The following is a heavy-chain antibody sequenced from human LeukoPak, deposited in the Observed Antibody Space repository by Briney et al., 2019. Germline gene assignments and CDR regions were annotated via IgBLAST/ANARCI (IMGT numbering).Heavy chain of an antibody. J-gene: IGHJ2*01. CDR2: ISWNSGDI. V-gene: IGHV3-9*01. D-gene: IGHD2-21*02. CDR3: VKSGGYATAIRYFDL. CDR1: GFSFGGYA. Sequence: GRSLRLSCAASGFSFGGYALHWVRQAPGKGLGWVASISWNSGDIVHADSVKGRFTISRDNAKNSLYLQMDSLRTEDTALYYCVKSGGYATAIRYFDLWGRGTLVTVSS.